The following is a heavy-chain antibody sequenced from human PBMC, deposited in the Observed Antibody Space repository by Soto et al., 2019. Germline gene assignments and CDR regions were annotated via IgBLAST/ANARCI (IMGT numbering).Heavy chain of an antibody. Sequence: ASVKVSCKASGYTFTSYHIHWVRQAPGQGLEWMGVINTSGGSTTYAQKFQGRVTMTRDTSTSTVHMELSSLRSDDTAVYYCASAREMYCYPRVYYYYYGMDFWGQGTTVTVSS. CDR2: INTSGGST. CDR3: ASAREMYCYPRVYYYYYGMDF. CDR1: GYTFTSYH. J-gene: IGHJ6*02. V-gene: IGHV1-46*01. D-gene: IGHD2-21*01.